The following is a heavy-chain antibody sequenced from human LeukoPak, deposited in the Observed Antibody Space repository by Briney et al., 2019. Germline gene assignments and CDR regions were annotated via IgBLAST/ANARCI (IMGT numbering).Heavy chain of an antibody. V-gene: IGHV3-23*01. D-gene: IGHD3-3*01. Sequence: GGSLRLSCAASGFTFSSYAMTWVRQAPGKGLEWVSAISAGGKTYYADSVKGRFTISRDNSKNTLYLQMNSLRAEDTAVYYCAKDPGRITIFGVVIRIRYFDYWGQGTLVTVSS. CDR3: AKDPGRITIFGVVIRIRYFDY. CDR2: ISAGGKT. CDR1: GFTFSSYA. J-gene: IGHJ4*02.